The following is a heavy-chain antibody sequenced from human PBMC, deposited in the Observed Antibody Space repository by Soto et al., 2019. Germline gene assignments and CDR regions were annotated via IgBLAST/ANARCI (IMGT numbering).Heavy chain of an antibody. Sequence: EVQLLESGGGLVQPGGSLRLSCAASGFTFSSYAMSWVRQAPGKGLEWVSVISGSGDSTYYAESVRGRFTISRDNSKNTLYLHINSLRAEDTAVYYCAKDRAVAAAGPTKFYGMDVWGQGTTVTVSS. D-gene: IGHD6-13*01. J-gene: IGHJ6*02. V-gene: IGHV3-23*01. CDR1: GFTFSSYA. CDR2: ISGSGDST. CDR3: AKDRAVAAAGPTKFYGMDV.